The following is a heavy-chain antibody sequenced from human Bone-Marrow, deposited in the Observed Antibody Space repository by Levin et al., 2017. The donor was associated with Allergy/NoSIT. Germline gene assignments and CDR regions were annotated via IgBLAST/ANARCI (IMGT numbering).Heavy chain of an antibody. CDR3: ARLDGDSVDY. D-gene: IGHD4-17*01. V-gene: IGHV4-31*03. J-gene: IGHJ4*02. CDR1: GGSISSAGYH. CDR2: ISYRGST. Sequence: SETLSLTCTVSGGSISSAGYHWTWIRQYPGKGLEWIGYISYRGSTYFNPSLKSRLTMSLDTSEQHFFLHLTSVTAADTAIYYGARLDGDSVDYWGQGALVTVSS.